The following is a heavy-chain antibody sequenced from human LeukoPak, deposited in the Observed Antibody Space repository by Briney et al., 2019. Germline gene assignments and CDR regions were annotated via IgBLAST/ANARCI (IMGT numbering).Heavy chain of an antibody. J-gene: IGHJ6*03. CDR2: IIPIFGTA. Sequence: GASVKVSCKASGGTFSSYAISWVRQAPGQGLEWMGGIIPIFGTANYAQKFQGRVTITTDESTSTAYMELSSLGSEDTAVYYCARGEYQLHLYYYYYYMDVWGKGTTVTVSS. V-gene: IGHV1-69*05. CDR1: GGTFSSYA. CDR3: ARGEYQLHLYYYYYYMDV. D-gene: IGHD2-2*01.